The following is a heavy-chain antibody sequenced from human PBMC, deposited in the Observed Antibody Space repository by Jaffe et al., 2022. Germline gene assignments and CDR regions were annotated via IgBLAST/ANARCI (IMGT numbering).Heavy chain of an antibody. CDR2: IRYDGSNK. V-gene: IGHV3-30*02. CDR1: GFTFSSYG. D-gene: IGHD1-20*01. CDR3: AKDLPSITGNDGLDY. Sequence: QVQLVESGGGVVQPGGSLRLSCAASGFTFSSYGMHWVRQAPGKGLEWVAFIRYDGSNKYYADSVKGRFTISRDNSKNTLYLQMNSLRAEDTAVYYCAKDLPSITGNDGLDYWGQGTLVTVSS. J-gene: IGHJ4*02.